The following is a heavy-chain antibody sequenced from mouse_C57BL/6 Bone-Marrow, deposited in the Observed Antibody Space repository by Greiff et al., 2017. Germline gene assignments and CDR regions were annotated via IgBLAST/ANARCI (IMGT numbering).Heavy chain of an antibody. Sequence: VQLQQSGAELVRPGASVKLSCKASGYTFTDYYINWVKQRPGQGLEWIARIYPGSGNTYYNEKFKGKATLTAEKSSSTAYLQLSSLTSEDSAVYFCARKGPYSSSSHWYFDVWGTGTTVTVSS. CDR1: GYTFTDYY. CDR3: ARKGPYSSSSHWYFDV. D-gene: IGHD1-1*01. J-gene: IGHJ1*03. CDR2: IYPGSGNT. V-gene: IGHV1-76*01.